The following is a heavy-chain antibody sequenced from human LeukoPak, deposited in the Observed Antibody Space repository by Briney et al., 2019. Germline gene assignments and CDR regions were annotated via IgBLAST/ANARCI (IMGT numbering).Heavy chain of an antibody. V-gene: IGHV3-53*01. D-gene: IGHD5-24*01. Sequence: GGSLRLSCAASGFTVSSNHMSWVRQAPGKGLEWVSVIYSGGSTYYADSVKGRFTISRDNSKNTLYLQMNSLRAEDTAVYYCARAEKATIFDYWGQGTLVTVSS. J-gene: IGHJ4*02. CDR1: GFTVSSNH. CDR2: IYSGGST. CDR3: ARAEKATIFDY.